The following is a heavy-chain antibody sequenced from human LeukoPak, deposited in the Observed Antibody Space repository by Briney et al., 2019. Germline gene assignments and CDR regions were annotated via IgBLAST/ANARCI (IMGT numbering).Heavy chain of an antibody. CDR1: GFTFSGYW. J-gene: IGHJ4*02. D-gene: IGHD1-1*01. CDR3: AKGNWRYFDY. V-gene: IGHV3-23*01. Sequence: PGGSLRLSCAASGFTFSGYWMHWVRQAPGKGLEWVSAISGSGGSTYYADSVKGRFTISRDNSKNTLYLQMNSLGADDTAVYYCAKGNWRYFDYWGQGTLVTVSS. CDR2: ISGSGGST.